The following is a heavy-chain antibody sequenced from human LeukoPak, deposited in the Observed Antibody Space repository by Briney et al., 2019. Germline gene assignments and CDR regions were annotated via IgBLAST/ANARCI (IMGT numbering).Heavy chain of an antibody. CDR3: ARELPHGDI. D-gene: IGHD3-10*01. Sequence: PGGSLRLSCAASGFTFSSYSMKWVRQAPGKGLEWVSGISGSGVSTYYADCVKGRFTISRDNSKNTLYLQVSSLRAEDTAVYYCARELPHGDIWGQGTMVTVSS. CDR1: GFTFSSYS. V-gene: IGHV3-23*01. CDR2: ISGSGVST. J-gene: IGHJ3*02.